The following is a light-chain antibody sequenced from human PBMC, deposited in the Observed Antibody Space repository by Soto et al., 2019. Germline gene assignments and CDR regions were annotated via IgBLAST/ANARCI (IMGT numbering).Light chain of an antibody. CDR3: QQYNTYWT. CDR2: RAS. Sequence: DIQMTQSPSTLSTSVGDRVTITCRASQSISQWLAWYQQKPGKAPKLLIYRASTLQSGVPSRFSGSGSGTEFTLTISSLQPDDLATYYCQQYNTYWTFGQGTKV. CDR1: QSISQW. J-gene: IGKJ1*01. V-gene: IGKV1-5*03.